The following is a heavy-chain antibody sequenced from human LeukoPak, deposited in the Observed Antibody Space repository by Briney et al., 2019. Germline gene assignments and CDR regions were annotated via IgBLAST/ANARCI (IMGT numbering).Heavy chain of an antibody. J-gene: IGHJ4*02. CDR2: IWYDGNTK. V-gene: IGHV3-33*01. CDR3: ARDSGFGELMTYYFDY. D-gene: IGHD3-10*01. Sequence: PGRSLRLSCAASGFNFSNYGMHWVRQVPGTGLEWVAVIWYDGNTKYYANYVKGRFTVSRDNSKNTLYLQMNILRPEDTAIYYCARDSGFGELMTYYFDYWGQGTLVTVSS. CDR1: GFNFSNYG.